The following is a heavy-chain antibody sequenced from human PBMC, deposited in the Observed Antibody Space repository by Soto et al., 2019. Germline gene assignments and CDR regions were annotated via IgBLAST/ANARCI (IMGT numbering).Heavy chain of an antibody. CDR3: AADTRSPGDYYYGMDV. CDR1: GCTFTSSA. D-gene: IGHD1-26*01. CDR2: IVVGSGNT. J-gene: IGHJ6*02. Sequence: SVKVCCKASGCTFTSSAVQWVRQARGQRFEWIGWIVVGSGNTNYAQKFQERVTITRDMSTSTAYMELSSLRSEDTAVYYCAADTRSPGDYYYGMDVWGQGTTVTVSS. V-gene: IGHV1-58*01.